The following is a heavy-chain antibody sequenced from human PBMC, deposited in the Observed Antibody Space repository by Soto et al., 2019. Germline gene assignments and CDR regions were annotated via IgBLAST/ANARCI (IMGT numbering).Heavy chain of an antibody. D-gene: IGHD3-9*01. Sequence: ASVKVSCKASGYTFNSYGISWVRQAPGQGLEWMGWISAYNGNTNYAQKLQGRVTMTTDTSTSTAYMELRSLRSDDTAVYYCARASDYDILTGYYPDFDYWGQGTLVTVSS. J-gene: IGHJ4*02. CDR3: ARASDYDILTGYYPDFDY. CDR1: GYTFNSYG. CDR2: ISAYNGNT. V-gene: IGHV1-18*01.